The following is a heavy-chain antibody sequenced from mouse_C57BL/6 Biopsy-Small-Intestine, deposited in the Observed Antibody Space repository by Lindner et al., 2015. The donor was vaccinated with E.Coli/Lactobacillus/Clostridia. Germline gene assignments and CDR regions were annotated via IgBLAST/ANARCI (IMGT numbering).Heavy chain of an antibody. V-gene: IGHV1-63*01. D-gene: IGHD1-1*02. CDR3: ASGGNYAWFAY. J-gene: IGHJ3*01. CDR2: IYPGGGYT. CDR1: GYTFTNYW. Sequence: VQLQESGAELVRPGTSVKMSCKASGYTFTNYWIGWAKQRPGHGLEWIGDIYPGGGYTNYNEKFKGKATLTADKSSSTAYMQFSSLTSEDSAIYYCASGGNYAWFAYWGQGTLVTVSA.